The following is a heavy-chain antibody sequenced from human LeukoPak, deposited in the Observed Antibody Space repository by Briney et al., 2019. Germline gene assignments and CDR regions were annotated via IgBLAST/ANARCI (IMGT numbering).Heavy chain of an antibody. Sequence: GGSLRLSCAASGFTFSTYSMNWVRQAPGKGLEWVSYISSGSGTIYYADSVKGRFTISRDYARNSLYLQMNSLRAEDTAVYYCANIMGYYDSSGYYPGVVGYYYGMDVWGQGTTVTVSS. V-gene: IGHV3-48*04. CDR2: ISSGSGTI. D-gene: IGHD3-22*01. CDR3: ANIMGYYDSSGYYPGVVGYYYGMDV. CDR1: GFTFSTYS. J-gene: IGHJ6*02.